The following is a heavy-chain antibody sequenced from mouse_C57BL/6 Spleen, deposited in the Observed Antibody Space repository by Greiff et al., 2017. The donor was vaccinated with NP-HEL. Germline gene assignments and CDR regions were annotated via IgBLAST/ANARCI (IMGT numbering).Heavy chain of an antibody. CDR3: ARRTLYGSSYVTWFAY. D-gene: IGHD1-1*01. CDR2: IYPGSGST. J-gene: IGHJ3*01. CDR1: GYTFTSYW. V-gene: IGHV1-55*01. Sequence: QVKLQQPGAELVKPGASVKMSCKASGYTFTSYWITWVKQRPGQGLEWIGDIYPGSGSTNYNEKFKSKATLTVDTSSSTAYMQLSSLTSEDSAVYYCARRTLYGSSYVTWFAYWGQGTLVTVSA.